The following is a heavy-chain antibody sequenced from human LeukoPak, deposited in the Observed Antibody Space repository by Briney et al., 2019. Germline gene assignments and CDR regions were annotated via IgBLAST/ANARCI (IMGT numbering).Heavy chain of an antibody. Sequence: SETLSLTCTVSGYSISSGYYWGWIRQPPGKGLEWIGSIYHSGSTYYNPSLKSRVTISVDTSKNQFSLKLSSVTAADTAVYYCARGGVEAFDIWGQGTMVTVSS. CDR1: GYSISSGYY. CDR2: IYHSGST. CDR3: ARGGVEAFDI. D-gene: IGHD2-8*01. J-gene: IGHJ3*02. V-gene: IGHV4-38-2*02.